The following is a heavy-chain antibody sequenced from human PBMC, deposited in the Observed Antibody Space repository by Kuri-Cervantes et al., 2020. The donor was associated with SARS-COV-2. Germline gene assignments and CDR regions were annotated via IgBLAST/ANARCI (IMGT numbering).Heavy chain of an antibody. Sequence: SETLSLTCAVSGGSISSGGYYWSWIRQHPGKGLEWIGYIYYSGSTYYNPSLKSRVTISVDTSKIHFSLKLSSVTAADTAVYYCARGARKWTSTRYYYSYMDVWGKGTTVTVSS. D-gene: IGHD6-6*01. V-gene: IGHV4-31*11. J-gene: IGHJ6*03. CDR2: IYYSGST. CDR1: GGSISSGGYY. CDR3: ARGARKWTSTRYYYSYMDV.